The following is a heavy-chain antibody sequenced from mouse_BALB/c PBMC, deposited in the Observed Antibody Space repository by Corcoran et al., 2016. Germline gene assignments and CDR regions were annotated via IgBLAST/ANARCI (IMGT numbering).Heavy chain of an antibody. Sequence: QVQLQQSGPELVKPGALVKISCKASGYTFTSYDINWVKQRPGQGFEWIGCIYPGDGSTKYNEKFKGKATLTADKSSSTAYMQLSSLTSENSAVYFCTTFYGTTGWFAYGGQGTLVTVSA. D-gene: IGHD1-1*01. CDR1: GYTFTSYD. V-gene: IGHV1S56*01. CDR3: TTFYGTTGWFAY. J-gene: IGHJ3*01. CDR2: IYPGDGST.